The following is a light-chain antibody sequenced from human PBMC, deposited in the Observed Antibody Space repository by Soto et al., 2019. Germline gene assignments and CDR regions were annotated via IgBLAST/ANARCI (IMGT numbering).Light chain of an antibody. J-gene: IGKJ5*01. CDR2: AAS. V-gene: IGKV1D-12*01. CDR1: QDIAAY. CDR3: HQAYSFPFT. Sequence: DIQVTQSPSSVSASVGDRVTITCRASQDIAAYLAWYQHKPGRAPELLIHAASSLQSGVPSRFSGSGSVTDFTLTINSLQPEDFAPYYCHQAYSFPFTFCQGTRLDI.